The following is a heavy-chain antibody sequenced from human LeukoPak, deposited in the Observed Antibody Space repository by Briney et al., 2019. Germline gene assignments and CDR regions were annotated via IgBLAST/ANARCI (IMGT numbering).Heavy chain of an antibody. D-gene: IGHD3-9*01. V-gene: IGHV4-59*01. J-gene: IGHJ4*02. CDR2: IYYSGST. Sequence: SETLSLTCTVSDDSISDYYRGWIRQPPGKGLEWIGYIYYSGSTNYNPSLKSRVTISVDTSKNQFSLKLSSVTAADTAVYYCARGGYDILTGYYVGYWGQGTLVTVSS. CDR1: DDSISDYY. CDR3: ARGGYDILTGYYVGY.